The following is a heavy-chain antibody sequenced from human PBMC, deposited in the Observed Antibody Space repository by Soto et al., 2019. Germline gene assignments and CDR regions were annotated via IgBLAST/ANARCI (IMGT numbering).Heavy chain of an antibody. Sequence: VGSLRLSCAASGFTFNIYAMTWVRQAPGKGLEWVSTTGATGRTTYYSDAVKGRFTVSRDNSKNTLDLQMSNLRAEDTAVYYCATVHNTSRSFDYWGQGTLVTVSS. CDR2: TGATGRTT. D-gene: IGHD1-20*01. CDR1: GFTFNIYA. V-gene: IGHV3-23*01. CDR3: ATVHNTSRSFDY. J-gene: IGHJ4*02.